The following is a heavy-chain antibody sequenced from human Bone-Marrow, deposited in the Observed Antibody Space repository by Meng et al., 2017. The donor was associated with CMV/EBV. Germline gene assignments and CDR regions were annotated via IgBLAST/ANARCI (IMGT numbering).Heavy chain of an antibody. CDR1: GCTFSSYE. V-gene: IGHV3-48*03. CDR2: ITSSGRRI. Sequence: GGSLRLTCAASGCTFSSYELNWVRQAPGKGLEWLAYITSSGRRIYYADSVKGRFTISRDNAKNSVYLQMNNLGADDTAVYYCARNWDDVSMVRGVIVTRGMGAWGQGNTVTVSS. D-gene: IGHD3-10*01. J-gene: IGHJ6*02. CDR3: ARNWDDVSMVRGVIVTRGMGA.